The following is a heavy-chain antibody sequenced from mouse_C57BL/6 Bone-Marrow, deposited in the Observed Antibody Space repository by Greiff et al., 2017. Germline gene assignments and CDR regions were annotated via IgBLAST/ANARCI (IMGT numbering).Heavy chain of an antibody. Sequence: VQLQQSGAELVRPGASVKLSCTASGFNIKDDYMHWVKQRPEQGLEWIGWIDPENGDTEYASKFQGKATITADTSSNTAYLQLSSLRSEDTAVYYCTSITTVPFDYWGQGTTRTVSS. CDR1: GFNIKDDY. CDR2: IDPENGDT. V-gene: IGHV14-4*01. J-gene: IGHJ2*01. CDR3: TSITTVPFDY. D-gene: IGHD1-1*01.